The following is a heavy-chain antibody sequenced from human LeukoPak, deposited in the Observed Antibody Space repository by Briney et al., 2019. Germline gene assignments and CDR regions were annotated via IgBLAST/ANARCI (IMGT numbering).Heavy chain of an antibody. V-gene: IGHV3-30*02. Sequence: TGGSLRLSCAASGFTFSSYGMHWVRQAPGKGLEWVAVIWYDGSKKYYADSVKGRFTISRDNSKDTVYLQMNSLRGDDTAVYYCAKGVGSTGSYFDYWGQGTLVTVSS. J-gene: IGHJ4*02. D-gene: IGHD1-26*01. CDR2: IWYDGSKK. CDR3: AKGVGSTGSYFDY. CDR1: GFTFSSYG.